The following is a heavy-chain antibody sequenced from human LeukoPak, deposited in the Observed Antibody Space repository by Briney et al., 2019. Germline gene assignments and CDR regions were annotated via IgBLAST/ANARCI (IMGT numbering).Heavy chain of an antibody. CDR2: IKQDGSEK. D-gene: IGHD3-10*01. V-gene: IGHV3-7*01. J-gene: IGHJ4*02. Sequence: PGGSLRLSCAASGFTFSSYWMSWVRQAPGKGLEWVANIKQDGSEKYYVDSVKGRFTISRDSAKNSLYLQMNSLRAEDTAVYYCAREGDVLLWFGELYPYFDYWGQGTLVTVSS. CDR3: AREGDVLLWFGELYPYFDY. CDR1: GFTFSSYW.